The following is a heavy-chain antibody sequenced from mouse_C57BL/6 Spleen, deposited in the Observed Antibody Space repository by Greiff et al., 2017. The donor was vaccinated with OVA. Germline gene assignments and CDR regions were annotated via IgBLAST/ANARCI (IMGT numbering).Heavy chain of an antibody. CDR1: GYTFTSYW. D-gene: IGHD1-1*01. CDR2: IDPSDSYT. J-gene: IGHJ4*01. Sequence: QVQLQQPGAELVMPGASVKLSCKASGYTFTSYWMHWVKQRPGQGLDWIGEIDPSDSYTNYNQKFKGKSTLTVDKSSSTAYMQLSSLTSEDSAVYYCARSRHYYGSSYAMDYWGQGTSVTVSS. V-gene: IGHV1-69*01. CDR3: ARSRHYYGSSYAMDY.